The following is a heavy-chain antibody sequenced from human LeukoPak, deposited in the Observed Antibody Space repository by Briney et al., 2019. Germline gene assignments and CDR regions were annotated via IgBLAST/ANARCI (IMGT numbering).Heavy chain of an antibody. CDR3: ARHQTPTYYYQSSGHDALHI. CDR1: GGSINSFY. Sequence: SETLSLTCTVSGGSINSFYWSWIRHPPGKGLEWIGYISDRGSTKNNPSLKSRVTISVDTSKNQFSLKLRSTTAADTAIYYCARHQTPTYYYQSSGHDALHIWGQGIVVTVSS. D-gene: IGHD3-22*01. J-gene: IGHJ3*02. CDR2: ISDRGST. V-gene: IGHV4-59*08.